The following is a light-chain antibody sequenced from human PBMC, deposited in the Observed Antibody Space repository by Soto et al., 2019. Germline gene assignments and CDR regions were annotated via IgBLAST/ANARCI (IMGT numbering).Light chain of an antibody. CDR1: QGISSW. J-gene: IGKJ4*01. Sequence: DIKMTQTRSSVCPAVEDRDTSTCRASQGISSWLAWYQQKPGKAPKLLIYAASSLQSGVPSRFSGSGSGTDFTLTISSLQPEDLATHYCQQANSFPLTFGGGTKVDIK. CDR3: QQANSFPLT. CDR2: AAS. V-gene: IGKV1D-12*01.